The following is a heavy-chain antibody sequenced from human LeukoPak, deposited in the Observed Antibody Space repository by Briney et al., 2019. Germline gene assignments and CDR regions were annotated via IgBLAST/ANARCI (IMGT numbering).Heavy chain of an antibody. Sequence: SETLSLTCAVYGGSFSGYYWSWIRQPPGKGLEWIGEINHSGSTNYNPSLKSRVTISVDASKNQFSLKLSSVTAADTAVYYCARYDYVWGSYPTHFDYWGQGTLVTVSS. CDR2: INHSGST. J-gene: IGHJ4*02. D-gene: IGHD3-16*02. CDR3: ARYDYVWGSYPTHFDY. CDR1: GGSFSGYY. V-gene: IGHV4-34*01.